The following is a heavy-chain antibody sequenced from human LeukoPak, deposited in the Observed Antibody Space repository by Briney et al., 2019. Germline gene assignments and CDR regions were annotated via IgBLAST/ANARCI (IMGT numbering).Heavy chain of an antibody. Sequence: SQTLPLTCTVSGGSISSGDNYWSWIRQPPGKGLEWIGYIYYRGNAYYNPSLKSRVTISLDTSKNQFPLKLSSVTAADTAVYYCARTPVGDCSGGTCSNWFDPWGQGTLVTVSS. V-gene: IGHV4-30-4*08. D-gene: IGHD2-15*01. J-gene: IGHJ5*02. CDR2: IYYRGNA. CDR3: ARTPVGDCSGGTCSNWFDP. CDR1: GGSISSGDNY.